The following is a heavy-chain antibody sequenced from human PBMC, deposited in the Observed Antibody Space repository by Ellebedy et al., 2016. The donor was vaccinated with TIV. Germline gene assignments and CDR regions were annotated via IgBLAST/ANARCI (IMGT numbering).Heavy chain of an antibody. J-gene: IGHJ6*02. V-gene: IGHV4-4*02. CDR3: AKENYGMDV. CDR2: IWHSGST. CDR1: GDSISSSNW. Sequence: MPSETLSLTCAVSGDSISSSNWWSWVRQPPGKGLEWFGEIWHSGSTNYTPSLKSRVSMSVDKSKNPFSLNLNSVSAADRAVYYCAKENYGMDVWGQGTTVIVSS.